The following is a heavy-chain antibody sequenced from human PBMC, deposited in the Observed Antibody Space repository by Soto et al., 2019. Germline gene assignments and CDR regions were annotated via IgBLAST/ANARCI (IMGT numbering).Heavy chain of an antibody. Sequence: DVQLVESGGGLVQPGRSLRLSCAASGFTFDDYAMHWVRQAPGKGLEWVSGISWNSGSIGYADSVKGRFTISRDNAKNSLYLQMNSLRAEDTALYYCAKDRRSEYSYLSDWGQGTLVTVSS. CDR1: GFTFDDYA. CDR3: AKDRRSEYSYLSD. V-gene: IGHV3-9*01. D-gene: IGHD5-18*01. J-gene: IGHJ4*02. CDR2: ISWNSGSI.